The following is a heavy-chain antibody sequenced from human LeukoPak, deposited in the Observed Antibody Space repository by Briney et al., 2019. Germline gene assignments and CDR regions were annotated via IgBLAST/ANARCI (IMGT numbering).Heavy chain of an antibody. CDR3: ARVVRGAVTSNWFDP. D-gene: IGHD4-17*01. CDR1: GVSIKDYY. V-gene: IGHV4-59*01. Sequence: SETLSLTCTVSGVSIKDYYWAWLRQAPGEGLEWIGYISNSGTTDYNPSLKTRVTMSVDTSKNEFSLKLTSVTAADTAIYYCARVVRGAVTSNWFDPWGQGTLVTVSS. J-gene: IGHJ5*02. CDR2: ISNSGTT.